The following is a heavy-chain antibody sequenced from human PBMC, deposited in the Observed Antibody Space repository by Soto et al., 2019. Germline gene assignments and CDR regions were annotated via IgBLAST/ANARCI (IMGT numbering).Heavy chain of an antibody. CDR1: GFTFSSYA. CDR2: ISGSGGST. J-gene: IGHJ4*02. V-gene: IGHV3-23*01. Sequence: EVQLLESGGGLVQPGGSLRLSCAASGFTFSSYAMSWVRQAPGKGLEWVSAISGSGGSTYYADSVKGRFTISRDNSKNTLYLQMNSLRAEDTAVYYCAKRMMYPGEYSYGSRLGAFDYWGQGTLVTVSS. CDR3: AKRMMYPGEYSYGSRLGAFDY. D-gene: IGHD5-18*01.